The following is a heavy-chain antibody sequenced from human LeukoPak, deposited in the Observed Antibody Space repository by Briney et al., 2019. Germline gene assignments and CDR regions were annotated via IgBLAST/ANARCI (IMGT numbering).Heavy chain of an antibody. CDR3: GRQGDRLYGGNALDY. D-gene: IGHD4-17*01. J-gene: IGHJ4*02. V-gene: IGHV4-4*07. Sequence: SETLSLTCTVSGGSISSYYWSWLRQPAGKGPEWIGRFYTSGNTNLNPSLKSRVTMSVDTSKNQFSLHLNSVTAADTAVYYCGRQGDRLYGGNALDYWGQGILVTVSS. CDR2: FYTSGNT. CDR1: GGSISSYY.